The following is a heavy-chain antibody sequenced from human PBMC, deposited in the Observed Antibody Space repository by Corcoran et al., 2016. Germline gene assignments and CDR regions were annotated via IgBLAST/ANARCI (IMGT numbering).Heavy chain of an antibody. V-gene: IGHV4-34*01. Sequence: QVQLQQWGAGMLKPSETLSLTCAVYGGSFSGYYWSWIRQPPGKGLEWSGEINHSGSTNYNPSLKSRVTISVDTSKNQFSLKLSSVPAADTAVYYCAREGVAVAANFDYWGQGTLVTVSS. CDR1: GGSFSGYY. J-gene: IGHJ4*02. CDR3: AREGVAVAANFDY. CDR2: INHSGST. D-gene: IGHD6-19*01.